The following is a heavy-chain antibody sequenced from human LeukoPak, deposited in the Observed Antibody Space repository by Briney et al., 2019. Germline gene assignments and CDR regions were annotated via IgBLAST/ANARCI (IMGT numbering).Heavy chain of an antibody. D-gene: IGHD3-9*01. CDR2: IKQDGSEK. Sequence: GSLRLSCAASGFTFSSYWMSWVRQAPGKGLEWVANIKQDGSEKYYVDSVKGRFTISRDNAKNSLYLQMNSLRAEDTAVYCCARTLYYDILTGYSPTPYYFDYWGQGTLVTVSS. CDR3: ARTLYYDILTGYSPTPYYFDY. J-gene: IGHJ4*02. CDR1: GFTFSSYW. V-gene: IGHV3-7*03.